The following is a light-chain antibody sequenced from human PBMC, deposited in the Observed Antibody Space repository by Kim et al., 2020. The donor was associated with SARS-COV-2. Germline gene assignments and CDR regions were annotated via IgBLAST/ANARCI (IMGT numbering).Light chain of an antibody. CDR2: RAS. CDR3: QQYKSLMYT. Sequence: VGDRVTLTCRASQNIDTWLGWYQQKPGKAPKVLIYRASSLQSGVPSRFSGSGSGTEFALTITSLQPDDFATYYCQQYKSLMYTFGQGTKLEI. J-gene: IGKJ2*01. CDR1: QNIDTW. V-gene: IGKV1-5*03.